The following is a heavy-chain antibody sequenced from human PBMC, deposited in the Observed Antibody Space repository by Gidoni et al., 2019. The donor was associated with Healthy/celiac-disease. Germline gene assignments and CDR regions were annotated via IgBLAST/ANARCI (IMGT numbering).Heavy chain of an antibody. D-gene: IGHD2-2*01. V-gene: IGHV3-23*01. J-gene: IGHJ4*02. CDR3: AKDLDRYCSSTSCYPFDY. CDR1: GFPFSSCA. Sequence: EVQLLESGGGLVQPGGSLRLSCAASGFPFSSCAMGWVRQAPGKGLEWVSAISGSGGSTYYADSVKGRFTISRDNSKNTLYLQMNSLRAEDTAVYYCAKDLDRYCSSTSCYPFDYWGQGTLVTVSS. CDR2: ISGSGGST.